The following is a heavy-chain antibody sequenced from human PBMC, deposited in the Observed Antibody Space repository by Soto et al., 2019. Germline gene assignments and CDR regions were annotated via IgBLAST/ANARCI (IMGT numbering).Heavy chain of an antibody. V-gene: IGHV4-59*08. Sequence: QVQLQESGPGLVKPSETLSLTCTVSGGSISSYYWSWIRQPPGKGLEWIGYIYYSGSTNYNPSLKSRVTISVDTSKNQFSLKLSSVTAADTAVYYCARRGGSYYGSGSYLYCYYYMDVWGKGTTVTVSS. CDR2: IYYSGST. J-gene: IGHJ6*03. CDR1: GGSISSYY. D-gene: IGHD3-10*01. CDR3: ARRGGSYYGSGSYLYCYYYMDV.